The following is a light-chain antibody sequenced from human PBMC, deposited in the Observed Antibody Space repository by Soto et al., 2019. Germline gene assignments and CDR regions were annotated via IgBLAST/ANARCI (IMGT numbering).Light chain of an antibody. CDR2: GAS. J-gene: IGKJ4*01. CDR3: QQYNSLTLT. Sequence: DIQITQSPSTLSASVGDRVTITCRASQSIGTWLAWYQQKPGKAPKVLIYGASSLQSGVPSRFSGSGSGTDFTLTITSLQSEDFAVYYCQQYNSLTLTFGGGTKVDIK. CDR1: QSIGTW. V-gene: IGKV1-5*01.